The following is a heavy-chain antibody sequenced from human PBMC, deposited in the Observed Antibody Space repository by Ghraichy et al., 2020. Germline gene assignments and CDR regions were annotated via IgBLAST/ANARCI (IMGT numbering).Heavy chain of an antibody. CDR3: ARWGWLVPHYFAF. CDR2: IYYTGST. D-gene: IGHD6-19*01. Sequence: SETLSLTCIVSGYSIASSSYYWGWILQPQGKGLEWIASIYYTGSTYYNPSLESRLTISVDTSKNQFSLRLCSVTAADTAVYYCARWGWLVPHYFAFWGQGTLVTVSP. J-gene: IGHJ4*02. CDR1: GYSIASSSYY. V-gene: IGHV4-39*01.